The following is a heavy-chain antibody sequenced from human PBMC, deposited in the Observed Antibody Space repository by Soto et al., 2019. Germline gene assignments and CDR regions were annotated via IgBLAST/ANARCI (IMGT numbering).Heavy chain of an antibody. Sequence: GRSRRPSGLADAFTFSRYSINWVRPAPGKGLEWVRSISTNSGYIGYAESVKGRFTISRDNAKSSLYLQMSSLRAEDTAVYYCARLRGTNRRGCLDVWGQGTTVTVSS. V-gene: IGHV3-21*01. CDR2: ISTNSGYI. J-gene: IGHJ6*02. D-gene: IGHD3-16*01. CDR1: AFTFSRYS. CDR3: ARLRGTNRRGCLDV.